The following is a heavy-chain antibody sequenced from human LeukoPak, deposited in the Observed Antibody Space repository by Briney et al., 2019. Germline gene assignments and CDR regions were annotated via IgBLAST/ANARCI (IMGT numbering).Heavy chain of an antibody. J-gene: IGHJ4*02. V-gene: IGHV1-8*02. CDR1: GYTFTGYY. Sequence: ASVKVSCKASGYTFTGYYMHWVRQATGQGLEWMGWMNPNSGNTGYAQKFQGRVTMTRNTSISTAYMELSSLRSEDTAVYYCARGPGRWLQKSHGGDYWGQGTLVTVSS. D-gene: IGHD5-24*01. CDR2: MNPNSGNT. CDR3: ARGPGRWLQKSHGGDY.